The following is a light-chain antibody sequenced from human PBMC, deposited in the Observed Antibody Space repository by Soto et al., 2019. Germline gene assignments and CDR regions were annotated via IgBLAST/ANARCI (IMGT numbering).Light chain of an antibody. J-gene: IGKJ1*01. CDR3: EQYNNWPWT. V-gene: IGKV3-15*01. Sequence: EIVIKVSASALSVSTGERATLSCRASHSVSSNLAWYQQKPGQAPRLLIYGASTRATGIPARFSGSGSGTEFTLTISSLQSEDFALYYCEQYNNWPWTFGQGTKVDI. CDR1: HSVSSN. CDR2: GAS.